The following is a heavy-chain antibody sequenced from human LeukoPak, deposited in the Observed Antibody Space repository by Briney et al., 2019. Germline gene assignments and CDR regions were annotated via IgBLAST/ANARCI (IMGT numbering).Heavy chain of an antibody. Sequence: GGSLRLSCGASGFTFSRHAMNWVRQAPGKGLEWVSGIDGSGSLTFYADSVKGRFTISRDNSENRLYLQMNSLRAEDPAVYYCGRVTTVTANFDYWDQGSLVTVSS. D-gene: IGHD4-17*01. V-gene: IGHV3-23*01. CDR3: GRVTTVTANFDY. CDR1: GFTFSRHA. CDR2: IDGSGSLT. J-gene: IGHJ4*02.